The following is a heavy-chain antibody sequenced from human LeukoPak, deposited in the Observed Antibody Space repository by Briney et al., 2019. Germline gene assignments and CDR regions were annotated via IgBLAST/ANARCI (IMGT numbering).Heavy chain of an antibody. CDR3: AKDSPLVGYTSGWSSNSFDH. V-gene: IGHV3-23*01. D-gene: IGHD6-19*01. CDR2: VTGGGGTT. J-gene: IGHJ4*02. Sequence: QPGGSLRLSCAASGFTLRSYAMSGVRQAPGKGLEGVSTVTGGGGTTYYADCVKGRFTIARDNTKNTGYLQMNSRRGEDRGVYYCAKDSPLVGYTSGWSSNSFDHWGQGTLVTVSS. CDR1: GFTLRSYA.